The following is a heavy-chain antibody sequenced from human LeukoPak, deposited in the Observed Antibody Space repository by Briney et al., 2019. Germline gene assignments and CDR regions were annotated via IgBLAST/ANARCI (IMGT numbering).Heavy chain of an antibody. CDR2: IKQDGSEK. CDR1: GFTSSSYW. V-gene: IGHV3-7*01. J-gene: IGHJ5*02. CDR3: AREGGSYPHNWFDP. D-gene: IGHD1-26*01. Sequence: GGSLRLSCAASGFTSSSYWMSWVRQAPGKGLEWVANIKQDGSEKYYVDSVKGRFTTSRDNAKNSLYLQMNSLRAEDTAVYYCAREGGSYPHNWFDPWGQGTLVTVSS.